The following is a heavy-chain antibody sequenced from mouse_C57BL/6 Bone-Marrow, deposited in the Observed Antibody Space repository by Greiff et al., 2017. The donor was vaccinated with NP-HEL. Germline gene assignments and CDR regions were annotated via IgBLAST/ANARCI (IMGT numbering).Heavy chain of an antibody. CDR3: AREGRSYGAYAMDS. J-gene: IGHJ4*01. CDR1: GYTFTGYW. D-gene: IGHD1-1*01. Sequence: QVQLQQSGAELMKPGASVQLSCKATGYTFTGYWIEWVKQRPGHGLEWIGEILPGSGSTNYNEKFKGKATFTADTSSHTAYMQLSSLNTEDSAIYYCAREGRSYGAYAMDSWGQGPSVTVSS. V-gene: IGHV1-9*01. CDR2: ILPGSGST.